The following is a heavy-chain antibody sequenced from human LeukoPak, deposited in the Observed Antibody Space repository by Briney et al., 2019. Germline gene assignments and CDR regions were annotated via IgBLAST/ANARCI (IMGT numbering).Heavy chain of an antibody. V-gene: IGHV4-39*07. Sequence: SETLSLTCTVSGGSISSSSYYWGWIRQPPGKGLEWIGSIYYSGSTYYNPSLKSRVTISVDTSKNQFSLKLRSVIAADTAVYYCARSAAYCSGGSCSWFDPWGQGTLVTVSS. CDR1: GGSISSSSYY. CDR2: IYYSGST. J-gene: IGHJ5*02. CDR3: ARSAAYCSGGSCSWFDP. D-gene: IGHD2-15*01.